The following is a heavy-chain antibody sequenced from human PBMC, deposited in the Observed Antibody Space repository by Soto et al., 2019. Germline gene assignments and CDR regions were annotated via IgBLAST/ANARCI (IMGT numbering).Heavy chain of an antibody. CDR2: INPNSGGT. CDR1: GYTFTGYY. Sequence: ASVKVSCKASGYTFTGYYMHWVRQAPGQGLEWMGWINPNSGGTNYAQKFQGRVTMTRDTSISTAYMELSRLRSDDTAMYYCARGNPFNYAGFDVWGQGTTVTVSS. J-gene: IGHJ6*02. V-gene: IGHV1-2*02. CDR3: ARGNPFNYAGFDV. D-gene: IGHD3-16*01.